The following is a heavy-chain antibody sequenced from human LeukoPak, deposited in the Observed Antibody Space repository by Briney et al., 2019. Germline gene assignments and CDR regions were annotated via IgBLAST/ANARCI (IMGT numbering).Heavy chain of an antibody. Sequence: AGSLRLSCAASGFTFSSYSMSWVRQAPGKGLEWVAFIGSRTGNIYYADSVKGRFSISRDNAKESVYLQMNMLTADETAVYYSARETEPLDYGDSTNLDYWGQGTLVTVSS. V-gene: IGHV3-21*01. J-gene: IGHJ4*02. CDR1: GFTFSSYS. D-gene: IGHD4/OR15-4a*01. CDR2: IGSRTGNI. CDR3: ARETEPLDYGDSTNLDY.